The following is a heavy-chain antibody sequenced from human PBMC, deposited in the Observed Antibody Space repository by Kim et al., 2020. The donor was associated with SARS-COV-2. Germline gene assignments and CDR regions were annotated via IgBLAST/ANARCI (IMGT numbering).Heavy chain of an antibody. CDR3: ARVPQFYYDILTGYYDSYYYYGMDV. D-gene: IGHD3-9*01. J-gene: IGHJ6*02. CDR2: MNPNSGNT. CDR1: GYTFTSYD. Sequence: ASVKVSCKASGYTFTSYDINWVRQATGQGLEWMGWMNPNSGNTGYAQKFQGRVTMTRNTSISTAYMERSSLRSEDTAVYYCARVPQFYYDILTGYYDSYYYYGMDVWGQVTTVTVSS. V-gene: IGHV1-8*01.